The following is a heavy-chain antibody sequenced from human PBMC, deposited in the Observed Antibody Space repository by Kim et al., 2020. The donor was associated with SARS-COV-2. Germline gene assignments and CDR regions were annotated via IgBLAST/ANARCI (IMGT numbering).Heavy chain of an antibody. Sequence: GGSLRLSCAASGFTFSSYAMSWVRQAPGKGLEWVSAISGSGGSTYYADSVKGRFTISRDNSKNTLYLQMNSLRAEDTAVYYCAKDLESITMVRGVPYYYYGMDVWGQGTTVTVSS. CDR1: GFTFSSYA. J-gene: IGHJ6*02. V-gene: IGHV3-23*01. D-gene: IGHD3-10*01. CDR3: AKDLESITMVRGVPYYYYGMDV. CDR2: ISGSGGST.